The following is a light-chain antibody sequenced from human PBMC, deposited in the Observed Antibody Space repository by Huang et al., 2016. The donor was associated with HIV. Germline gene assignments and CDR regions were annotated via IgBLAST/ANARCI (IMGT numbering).Light chain of an antibody. Sequence: DIVLTQSPGTLSLSPGERVTLSCRASQRVNSRSLAWYQQRRGQAPRLLIYDASSRATGIPDRFSGSGSGTDFTLTISRLEPEDFAVYYCQQYGRSPYAFGQGTKLEIK. J-gene: IGKJ2*01. CDR2: DAS. CDR1: QRVNSRS. CDR3: QQYGRSPYA. V-gene: IGKV3-20*01.